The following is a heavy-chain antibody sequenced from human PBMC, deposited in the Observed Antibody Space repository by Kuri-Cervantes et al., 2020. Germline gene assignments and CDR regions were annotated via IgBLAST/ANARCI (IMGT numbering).Heavy chain of an antibody. CDR3: ARDWGSGWERGAFDY. Sequence: ESLKISCTVSGGSISSGDYYWSWIRQPPGKGLEWIGYIYYSGSTNYNPSLKSRVTISVDTSKNQFSLKLNSVTAADTAVYYCARDWGSGWERGAFDYWGQGTLVTVSS. CDR2: IYYSGST. CDR1: GGSISSGDYY. J-gene: IGHJ4*02. D-gene: IGHD6-19*01. V-gene: IGHV4-61*08.